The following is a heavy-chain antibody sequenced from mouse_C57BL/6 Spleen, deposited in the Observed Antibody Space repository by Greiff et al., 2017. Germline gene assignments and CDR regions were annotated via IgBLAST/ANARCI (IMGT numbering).Heavy chain of an antibody. CDR1: GYTFTSYW. Sequence: QVHVKQPGAELVMPGASVKLSCKASGYTFTSYWMHWVKQRPGQGLEWIGEIDPSDSYTNYNQKFKGKSTLTVDKSSSTAYMQLSSLTSEDSAVYYCARSTVVVFDYWGQGTTLTVSS. D-gene: IGHD1-1*01. J-gene: IGHJ2*01. CDR3: ARSTVVVFDY. CDR2: IDPSDSYT. V-gene: IGHV1-69*01.